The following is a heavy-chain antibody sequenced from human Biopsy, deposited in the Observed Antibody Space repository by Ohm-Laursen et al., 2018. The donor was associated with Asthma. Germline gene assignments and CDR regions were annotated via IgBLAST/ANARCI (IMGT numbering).Heavy chain of an antibody. CDR1: AGTFNTYV. CDR3: ARKAGSCISRTCYSLDF. CDR2: INFVFGTT. D-gene: IGHD2-2*01. J-gene: IGHJ4*02. Sequence: SVTASCKSLAGTFNTYVIGWARQAPGQGLEWMGGINFVFGTTTYPQKFQDRVTITADDSTSTVYMELSSLRSEDTAVYYCARKAGSCISRTCYSLDFWGRGTLVTVSS. V-gene: IGHV1-69*13.